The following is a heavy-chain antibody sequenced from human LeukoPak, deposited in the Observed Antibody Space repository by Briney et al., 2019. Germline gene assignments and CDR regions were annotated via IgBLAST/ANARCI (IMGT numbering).Heavy chain of an antibody. D-gene: IGHD3-10*01. CDR2: IYISGRT. CDR3: ARDRDAFDI. Sequence: SETLSLTCTVSGGSISSYYWSWIRQPAGKGLEWIGRIYISGRTNYNPSLKSRVTVSVDTSKNQFSLQLTSVTAADSAVYYCARDRDAFDIWGQGTMVTVSS. V-gene: IGHV4-4*07. J-gene: IGHJ3*02. CDR1: GGSISSYY.